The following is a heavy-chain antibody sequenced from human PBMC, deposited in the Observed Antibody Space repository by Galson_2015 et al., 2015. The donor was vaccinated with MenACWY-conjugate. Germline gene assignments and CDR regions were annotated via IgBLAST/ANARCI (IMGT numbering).Heavy chain of an antibody. CDR3: ARGEEPYYYTSGRHFDY. J-gene: IGHJ4*02. CDR1: GFTFGSYG. V-gene: IGHV3-33*01. CDR2: IWYDGSNK. D-gene: IGHD3-10*01. Sequence: SLRLSCAASGFTFGSYGMHWVRQAPGKGLEWVAVIWYDGSNKYYADSVKGRFIISRDNSKNTVSLQMDSLRAEDTAVYFCARGEEPYYYTSGRHFDYWGQGTLVTVSS.